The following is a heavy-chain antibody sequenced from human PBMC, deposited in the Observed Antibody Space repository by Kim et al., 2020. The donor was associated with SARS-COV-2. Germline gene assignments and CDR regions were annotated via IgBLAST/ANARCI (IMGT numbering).Heavy chain of an antibody. D-gene: IGHD6-13*01. V-gene: IGHV1-46*01. Sequence: SYAQRFQGRVTVTRDTSTNTVYMELNSLTSDDTAVYYCAREPAGTGWFDPWGQGTLVTVS. CDR3: AREPAGTGWFDP. J-gene: IGHJ5*02.